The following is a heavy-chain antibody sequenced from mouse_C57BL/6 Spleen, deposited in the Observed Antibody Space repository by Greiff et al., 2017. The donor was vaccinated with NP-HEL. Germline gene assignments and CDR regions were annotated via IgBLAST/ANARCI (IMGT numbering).Heavy chain of an antibody. CDR2: ISSGGDYI. Sequence: EVQVVESGEGLVKPGGSLKLSCAASGFTFSSYAMSWVRQTPEKRLEWVAYISSGGDYIYYADTVKGRFTISRDNARNTLYLQMSSLKSEDTAMYYCTRDDDYGNYDYAMDYWGQGTSVTVSS. V-gene: IGHV5-9-1*02. CDR1: GFTFSSYA. D-gene: IGHD2-1*01. J-gene: IGHJ4*01. CDR3: TRDDDYGNYDYAMDY.